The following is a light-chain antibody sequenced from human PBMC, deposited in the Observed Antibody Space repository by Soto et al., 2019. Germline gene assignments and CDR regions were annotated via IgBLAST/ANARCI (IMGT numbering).Light chain of an antibody. CDR3: QQTYNPPPT. J-gene: IGKJ1*01. Sequence: DIQMTQSPSSLSAAAGDRVTITCRASQSINNYLNWYQHRHGEAPKLLIFGASSLQRGVPSRFSGSGSGTVFTLTISSLQREDFATYYCQQTYNPPPTFGPGTKVEI. V-gene: IGKV1-39*01. CDR2: GAS. CDR1: QSINNY.